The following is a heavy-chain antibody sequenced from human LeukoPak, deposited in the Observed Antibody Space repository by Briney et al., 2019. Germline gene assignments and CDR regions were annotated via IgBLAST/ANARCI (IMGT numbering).Heavy chain of an antibody. V-gene: IGHV1-69*06. CDR2: IIPIFGTA. J-gene: IGHJ5*02. Sequence: SVTVSCKASGGTFSSYAISWVRQAPGQGLEWMGGIIPIFGTANYAQKFQGRVTITADKSTSTAYMELSSLRSEDTAVYYCARDLDSSGYYPYNWFDPWGQGTLVTVSS. CDR1: GGTFSSYA. D-gene: IGHD3-22*01. CDR3: ARDLDSSGYYPYNWFDP.